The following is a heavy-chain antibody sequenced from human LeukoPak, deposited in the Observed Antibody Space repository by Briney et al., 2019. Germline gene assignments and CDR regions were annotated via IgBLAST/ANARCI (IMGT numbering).Heavy chain of an antibody. D-gene: IGHD3-10*01. V-gene: IGHV4-39*01. Sequence: SETLSLTCTVSGGSISSSTYYWGWIRQPPGKGLEWIVSINYSGSIYYNPSLKIRVIISVDTSKNQFSLKLSSVTAADTAVYFCARRLGGSGTYYFDYWGQGTLVTVSS. CDR2: INYSGSI. CDR3: ARRLGGSGTYYFDY. CDR1: GGSISSSTYY. J-gene: IGHJ4*02.